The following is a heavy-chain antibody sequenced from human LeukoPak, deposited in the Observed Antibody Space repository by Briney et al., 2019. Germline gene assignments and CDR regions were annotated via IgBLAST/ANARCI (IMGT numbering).Heavy chain of an antibody. CDR1: GGTFSSYA. V-gene: IGHV1-2*02. Sequence: GASVKVSCKASGGTFSSYAISWVRQAPGQGLEWMGWINPNSGGTNYAQKFQGRVTMTRDTSISTAYMELSRLRSDDTAVYYCARELGDYGDYRANDYWGQGTLVTVSS. CDR2: INPNSGGT. D-gene: IGHD4-17*01. CDR3: ARELGDYGDYRANDY. J-gene: IGHJ4*02.